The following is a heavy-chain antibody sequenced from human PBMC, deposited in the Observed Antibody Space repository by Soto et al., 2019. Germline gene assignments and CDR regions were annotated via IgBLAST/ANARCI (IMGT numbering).Heavy chain of an antibody. CDR2: IYYSGST. D-gene: IGHD6-6*01. V-gene: IGHV4-39*01. CDR1: GGSISSSSYY. Sequence: SETLSLTCTVPGGSISSSSYYWGWIRQPPGKGLEWIGSIYYSGSTYYNPSLKSRVTISVDTSKNQFPLKLSSVTAADTAVYYCARHYPSIAAQYYYGMDVWGQGTTVTVSS. CDR3: ARHYPSIAAQYYYGMDV. J-gene: IGHJ6*02.